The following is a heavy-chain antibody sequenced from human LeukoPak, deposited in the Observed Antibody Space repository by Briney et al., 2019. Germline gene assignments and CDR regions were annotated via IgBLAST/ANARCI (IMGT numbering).Heavy chain of an antibody. J-gene: IGHJ5*02. CDR2: INPNSGGT. V-gene: IGHV1-2*02. CDR3: ARGALNTYYDFWSGYYRGSRWFDP. CDR1: GYTFTGYY. Sequence: ASVTVSCKASGYTFTGYYMHWVRQAPGQGLEWMGWINPNSGGTNYAQKFQGRVTMTRDTSISTAYMELSRLRSDDTAVYYCARGALNTYYDFWSGYYRGSRWFDPWGQGTLVTVSS. D-gene: IGHD3-3*01.